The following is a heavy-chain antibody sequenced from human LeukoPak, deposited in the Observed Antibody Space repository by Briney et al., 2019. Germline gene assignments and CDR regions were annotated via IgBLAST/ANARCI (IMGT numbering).Heavy chain of an antibody. CDR1: GYTFTSYY. Sequence: ASVKVSCKAPGYTFTSYYIHWARQAPRQGLEWMGIINPSGGSTSYAQKFQGRVTMTRDTSTSTVYMELSSLRSEDTAVYYCTNTRDGYNGNYFDHWGQGTLVTVSS. CDR3: TNTRDGYNGNYFDH. CDR2: INPSGGST. V-gene: IGHV1-46*01. D-gene: IGHD5-24*01. J-gene: IGHJ4*02.